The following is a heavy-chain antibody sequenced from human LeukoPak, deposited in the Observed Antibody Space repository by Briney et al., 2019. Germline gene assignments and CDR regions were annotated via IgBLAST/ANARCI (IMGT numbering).Heavy chain of an antibody. CDR3: ARETRAGFGPGSYQIENWFDP. D-gene: IGHD3-10*01. CDR2: INSNNGGT. J-gene: IGHJ5*02. V-gene: IGHV1-2*06. CDR1: GYTFTGYY. Sequence: GASVKVSCKASGYTFTGYYMHWVRQAPGQGLEWMGRINSNNGGTNYAQRFQGRVTMTRDTSISTVYMELSRLRSDDTAVFYCARETRAGFGPGSYQIENWFDPWGQGTLVTVSS.